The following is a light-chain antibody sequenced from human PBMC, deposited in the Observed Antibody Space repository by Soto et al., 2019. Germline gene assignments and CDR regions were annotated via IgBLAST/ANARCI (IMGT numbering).Light chain of an antibody. CDR3: QQYNGYWT. CDR1: QSISDS. V-gene: IGKV1-5*03. CDR2: EAS. J-gene: IGKJ1*01. Sequence: DIQMTQSPSTLSASVGDRVTITCRASQSISDSLAWYQQKRGKAPKLLIYEASSLKSGVPSRFSGSRSGTEYTLTISSLQPDDFATYYCQQYNGYWTFGQGTKVEIK.